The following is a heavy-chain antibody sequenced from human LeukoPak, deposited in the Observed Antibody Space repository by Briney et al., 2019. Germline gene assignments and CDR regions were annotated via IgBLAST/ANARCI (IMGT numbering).Heavy chain of an antibody. CDR1: GGSIRSSTFY. CDR2: IYFSGTT. V-gene: IGHV4-39*01. CDR3: ARQGEVVRRSDWFDQEVWFDP. D-gene: IGHD3-9*01. Sequence: SETLSLTCTVSGGSIRSSTFYGGWIRQPPGKGPEWIGGIYFSGTTYYNPSLQSRVTISIDTSNNQFSLKMTSVTAADTAVYYCARQGEVVRRSDWFDQEVWFDPWGRGTLVTVSS. J-gene: IGHJ5*02.